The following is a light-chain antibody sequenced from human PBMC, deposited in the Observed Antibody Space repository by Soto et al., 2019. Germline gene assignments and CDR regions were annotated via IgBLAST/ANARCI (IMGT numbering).Light chain of an antibody. Sequence: EIVMTQSPATLSVSPGERATLSCRASQSVGSDLAWYQQKPGQAPRLVIYDIFTRATAVPTRISGSGSGTEFTLVISGLQSEDFAVYYCQQYNSWPLTFGGGTKVEIK. V-gene: IGKV3D-15*01. CDR3: QQYNSWPLT. CDR2: DIF. CDR1: QSVGSD. J-gene: IGKJ4*01.